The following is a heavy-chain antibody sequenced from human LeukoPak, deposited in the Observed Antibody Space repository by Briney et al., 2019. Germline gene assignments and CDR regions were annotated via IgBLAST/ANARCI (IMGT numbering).Heavy chain of an antibody. CDR1: GFTFSSYS. CDR2: ISYDGSNK. CDR3: ATYYYGSSGYFQH. J-gene: IGHJ1*01. D-gene: IGHD3-22*01. V-gene: IGHV3-30*03. Sequence: GGSLRLSCAASGFTFSSYSMNWVRQAPGKGLEWVAVISYDGSNKYYADSVKGRFTISRDNSKNTLYLQMNSLRAEDTAVYYCATYYYGSSGYFQHWGQGTLVTVSS.